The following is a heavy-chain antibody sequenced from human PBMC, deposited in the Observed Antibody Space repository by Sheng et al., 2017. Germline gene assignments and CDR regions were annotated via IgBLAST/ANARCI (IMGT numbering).Heavy chain of an antibody. D-gene: IGHD5-18*01. V-gene: IGHV3-9*01. J-gene: IGHJ6*02. Sequence: EVQLVESGGGLVQPGRSLRLSCAASGFTFDDYAMHWVRQAPGKGLEWVSGISWNSGSIGYADSVKGRFTISRDNAKNSLYLQMNSLRAEDTALYYCAKDNSGYSYGISPGYYGMDVWGQGP. CDR2: ISWNSGSI. CDR1: GFTFDDYA. CDR3: AKDNSGYSYGISPGYYGMDV.